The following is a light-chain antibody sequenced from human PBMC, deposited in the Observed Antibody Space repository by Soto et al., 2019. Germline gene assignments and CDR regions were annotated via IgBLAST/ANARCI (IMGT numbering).Light chain of an antibody. J-gene: IGKJ4*01. Sequence: DIQMTQSPSTLSASVGDRVTITCRASQSVNKWLAWFQQKPGKVPKLLIFDASTLQTGVPSRFGGGGSGTEFTLTITSLQAEDFATYYCQQLRLYPSTFGGGTKVDIK. CDR1: QSVNKW. V-gene: IGKV1-5*01. CDR2: DAS. CDR3: QQLRLYPST.